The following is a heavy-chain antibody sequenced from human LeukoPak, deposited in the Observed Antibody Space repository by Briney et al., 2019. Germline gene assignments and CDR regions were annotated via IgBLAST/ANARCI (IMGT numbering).Heavy chain of an antibody. J-gene: IGHJ4*02. Sequence: ASVTVSCKASGYTFNNSFISWVRQAPGQGLEWVGWISPHSHTTHYAEKFQGRVTMTTDTSTTTVYMELRSLRSDDTAVYFCARGQTMYYWGQGTPVTVSS. D-gene: IGHD3-10*02. V-gene: IGHV1-18*01. CDR3: ARGQTMYY. CDR1: GYTFNNSF. CDR2: ISPHSHTT.